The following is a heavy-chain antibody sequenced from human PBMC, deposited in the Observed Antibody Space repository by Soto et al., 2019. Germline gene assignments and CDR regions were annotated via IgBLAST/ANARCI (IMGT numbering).Heavy chain of an antibody. D-gene: IGHD1-1*01. J-gene: IGHJ4*01. CDR2: INTANGNT. CDR3: AREPPQGADNY. V-gene: IGHV1-3*04. Sequence: GDSVKVSCKASGYTFITYEIHWVRQAPGQRLEWVGWINTANGNTASAENFLGRATITSDTAASTGYMELSSLTSEDTAVYYCAREPPQGADNYFGRGTLV. CDR1: GYTFITYE.